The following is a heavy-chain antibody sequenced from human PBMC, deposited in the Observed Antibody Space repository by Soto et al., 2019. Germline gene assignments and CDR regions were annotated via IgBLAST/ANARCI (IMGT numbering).Heavy chain of an antibody. CDR1: GFTFSSYE. V-gene: IGHV3-48*03. CDR3: ANGQGWLLLRGSYYLDY. CDR2: ISSSGSTI. J-gene: IGHJ4*02. Sequence: GGSLRLSCAASGFTFSSYEMNWVRQAPGKGLEWVSYISSSGSTIYYADSVKGRFTISRDNAKNSLYLQMNSLRAEDTAVYYCANGQGWLLLRGSYYLDYWGQGTLVTVSS. D-gene: IGHD3-22*01.